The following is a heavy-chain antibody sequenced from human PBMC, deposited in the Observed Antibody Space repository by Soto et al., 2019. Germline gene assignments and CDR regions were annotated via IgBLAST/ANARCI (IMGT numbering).Heavy chain of an antibody. CDR1: GFTFSSYA. CDR2: ISGSGGNT. V-gene: IGHV3-23*01. Sequence: EVQLLESGGGLVQPGGSLRLSCAASGFTFSSYAMSWVRQAPGKGLEWVSAISGSGGNTYYADSVKGRFTISRDNSKNTRYLQMNSLRAEDTAVYYCAKVRYDSLTGYYREPFDYWGQGTLVTVSS. D-gene: IGHD3-9*01. CDR3: AKVRYDSLTGYYREPFDY. J-gene: IGHJ4*02.